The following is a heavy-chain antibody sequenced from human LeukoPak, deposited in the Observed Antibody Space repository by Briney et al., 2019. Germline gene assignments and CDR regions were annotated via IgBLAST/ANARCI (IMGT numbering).Heavy chain of an antibody. CDR1: GYSISSGGYS. Sequence: SETLSLTCTVSGYSISSGGYSWSWIRQPPGKGLEWIGYIYYSGSTYYNPSLKSRVTISVDTSKNQFSLKLSSVTAADTAVYYCARGVVTAPQTFDYWGQGTLVTVSS. CDR3: ARGVVTAPQTFDY. CDR2: IYYSGST. V-gene: IGHV4-30-4*07. D-gene: IGHD2-21*02. J-gene: IGHJ4*02.